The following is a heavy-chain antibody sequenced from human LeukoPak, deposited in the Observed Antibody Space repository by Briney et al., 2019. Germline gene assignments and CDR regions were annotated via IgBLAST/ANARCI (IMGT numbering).Heavy chain of an antibody. Sequence: GGSLRLSCAASGFTFDDYGMSWVRQAPGKGLEWVSGINWNGGSTGYADSVKGRFTISRDNAKNSLYLQMNSLRAEDTALYYCASGGHRYCSGGSCYLLHYWGQGTLVTVSS. J-gene: IGHJ4*02. V-gene: IGHV3-20*04. CDR3: ASGGHRYCSGGSCYLLHY. D-gene: IGHD2-15*01. CDR2: INWNGGST. CDR1: GFTFDDYG.